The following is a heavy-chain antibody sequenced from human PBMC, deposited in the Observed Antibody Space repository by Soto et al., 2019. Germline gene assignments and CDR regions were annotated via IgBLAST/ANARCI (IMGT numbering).Heavy chain of an antibody. Sequence: PGGSLRLSCAASGFTFSSYSMNWVRQAPGKGLEWVSSISSSSSYIYYADSVKGRFTISRDNAKNSLYLQMNSLRAEDTAVYYCARDPPPPGVVGAAPTNYYYYDGMDVWGQGTTVTVS. D-gene: IGHD2-15*01. CDR3: ARDPPPPGVVGAAPTNYYYYDGMDV. CDR2: ISSSSSYI. CDR1: GFTFSSYS. V-gene: IGHV3-21*01. J-gene: IGHJ6*02.